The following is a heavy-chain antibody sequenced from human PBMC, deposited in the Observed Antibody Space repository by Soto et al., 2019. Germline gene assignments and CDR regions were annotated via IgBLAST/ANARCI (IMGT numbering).Heavy chain of an antibody. CDR2: INGGGASA. Sequence: TGGSLRLSCSASGFTFSSYAMTWVRQAPGKGLEWVSIINGGGASAYYADSVKGRFTISRNNSKNTLYLQMNSLRVEDTAIYYCAKEREAGWYYFDFWGQGILVTVSS. V-gene: IGHV3-23*01. CDR1: GFTFSSYA. D-gene: IGHD6-19*01. CDR3: AKEREAGWYYFDF. J-gene: IGHJ4*02.